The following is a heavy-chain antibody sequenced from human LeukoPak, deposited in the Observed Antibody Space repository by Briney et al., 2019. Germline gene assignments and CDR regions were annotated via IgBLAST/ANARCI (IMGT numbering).Heavy chain of an antibody. V-gene: IGHV4-59*08. CDR2: IYYSVST. CDR1: VGSISSYY. CDR3: ARGYSSSSGRPDY. J-gene: IGHJ4*02. D-gene: IGHD6-6*01. Sequence: SETLSLTCTVSVGSISSYYWSGVRQPPGEGLEWIGYIYYSVSTNYNPSLKSRVTISVDTSKKQFSLKMSSATAADTAVYYCARGYSSSSGRPDYWGQGTLVTVSS.